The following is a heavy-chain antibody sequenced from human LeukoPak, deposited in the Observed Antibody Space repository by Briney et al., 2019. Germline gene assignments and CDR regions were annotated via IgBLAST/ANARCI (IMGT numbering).Heavy chain of an antibody. D-gene: IGHD2-21*01. CDR2: LNPNGGGT. Sequence: WATVKVSCKSSVYTYTGYYMHWVRQAPGQGLEWMGWLNPNGGGTNYSQKFQDRVTMTRDAAISTAYMELSRVRSDDTAVYYCARAEVNFDYWGQGTLVSVSS. CDR3: ARAEVNFDY. J-gene: IGHJ4*02. CDR1: VYTYTGYY. V-gene: IGHV1-2*02.